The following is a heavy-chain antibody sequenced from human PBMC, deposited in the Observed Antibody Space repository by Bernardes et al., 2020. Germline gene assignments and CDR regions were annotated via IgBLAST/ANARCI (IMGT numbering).Heavy chain of an antibody. CDR2: IWYDGSNK. J-gene: IGHJ4*02. Sequence: GSLRPSCAASGFTFSSYGMHWVRQAPGKGLEWVAVIWYDGSNKYYADSVKGRFTISRDNSKNTLYLQMNSLRAEDTAVYYCAREGSSGYLYYFDYWGQGTLVTVSS. D-gene: IGHD3-22*01. CDR3: AREGSSGYLYYFDY. CDR1: GFTFSSYG. V-gene: IGHV3-33*08.